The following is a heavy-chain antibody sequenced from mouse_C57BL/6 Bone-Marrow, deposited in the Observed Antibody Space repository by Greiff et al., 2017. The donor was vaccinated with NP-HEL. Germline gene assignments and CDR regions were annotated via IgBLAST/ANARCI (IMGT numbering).Heavy chain of an antibody. Sequence: VQRVESGPGLVAPSQRLSITCTVSGFSLTRYDISWIRQPPGKGLEWLGVILTGGGANYNSAFMSRLSISKDNSKRQVFIKMSSLQADDTAIYYCVRFNWAYYAMDYWGQGTSVTVSS. CDR2: ILTGGGA. CDR3: VRFNWAYYAMDY. J-gene: IGHJ4*01. D-gene: IGHD4-1*02. CDR1: GFSLTRYD. V-gene: IGHV2-9-2*01.